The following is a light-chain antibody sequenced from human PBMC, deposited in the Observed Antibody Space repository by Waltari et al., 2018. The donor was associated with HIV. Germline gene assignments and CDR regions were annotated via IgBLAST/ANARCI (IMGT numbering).Light chain of an antibody. CDR3: MQATQWPYT. CDR1: QSLLYSDENTY. J-gene: IGKJ2*01. V-gene: IGKV2-30*01. CDR2: KVS. Sequence: DVVMTQSPLSLPVTLGQPASISCRSSQSLLYSDENTYLSWFQQRPGQSPRRLINKVSNRDSGVPDRVSGSGSGTDFTLKISRVEAEDVGVYYCMQATQWPYTFGQGTKLEIK.